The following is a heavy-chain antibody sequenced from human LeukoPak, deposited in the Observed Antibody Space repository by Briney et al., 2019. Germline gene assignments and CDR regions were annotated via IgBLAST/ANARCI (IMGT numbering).Heavy chain of an antibody. J-gene: IGHJ4*02. D-gene: IGHD2-2*01. Sequence: SQTLSLTCTVSGGSISSGDYYWSWIRQPPGKGLEWIGYIYYSGSTYYNPSLKGRVTISVDTSKNQFSLKLSSVTAADTAVYYCARVVRVPAVLLDYWGQGTLVTVSS. V-gene: IGHV4-30-4*01. CDR3: ARVVRVPAVLLDY. CDR2: IYYSGST. CDR1: GGSISSGDYY.